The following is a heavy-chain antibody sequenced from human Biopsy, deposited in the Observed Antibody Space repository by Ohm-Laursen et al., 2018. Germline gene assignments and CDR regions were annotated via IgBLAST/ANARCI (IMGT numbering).Heavy chain of an antibody. CDR2: IFNSANT. CDR3: ARDYDASGYYYVS. V-gene: IGHV4-31*01. D-gene: IGHD3-22*01. CDR1: GGSISSGGPY. Sequence: SQTLSLTCTVSGGSISSGGPYWSWIRQRPGKGLEWIGYIFNSANTYYNPSLKNLITISGDTSKNQFSLKLNSVTAADTAVYYCARDYDASGYYYVSWGQGTLVTVSS. J-gene: IGHJ5*02.